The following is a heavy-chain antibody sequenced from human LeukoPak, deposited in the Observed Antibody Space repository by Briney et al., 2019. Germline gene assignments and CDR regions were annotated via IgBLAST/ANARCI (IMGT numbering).Heavy chain of an antibody. D-gene: IGHD2-2*01. CDR2: VYHSGST. CDR3: ARKGYQLLSTNWSDP. J-gene: IGHJ5*02. Sequence: PSETLSLTCAVSGYSISSGYYWGWIRQPPGKGLEWIGSVYHSGSTYYSPSLKSRVTISVDTSKNQFSLKLSSVTAADTAVYYCARKGYQLLSTNWSDPWGQGTLVTVSS. V-gene: IGHV4-38-2*01. CDR1: GYSISSGYY.